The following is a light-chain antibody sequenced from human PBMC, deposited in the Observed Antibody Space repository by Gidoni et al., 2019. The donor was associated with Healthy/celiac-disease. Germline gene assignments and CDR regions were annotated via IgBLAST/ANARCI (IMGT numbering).Light chain of an antibody. J-gene: IGKJ1*01. V-gene: IGKV3-20*01. CDR1: QRVGSSY. Sequence: EIGLTQYPGTLTLSPGERATLSCRARQRVGSSYLAWYQQKPGQAPRLLIYGASSRATGIPDRFSGSGSGTDFTLTISRLESEDFAVYYCQQYGSSPRPFGPGTKVEIK. CDR3: QQYGSSPRP. CDR2: GAS.